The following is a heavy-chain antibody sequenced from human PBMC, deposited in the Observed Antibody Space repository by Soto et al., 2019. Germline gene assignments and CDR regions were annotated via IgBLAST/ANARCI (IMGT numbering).Heavy chain of an antibody. CDR3: VRDMQLWRLDS. Sequence: EVQLVESGGGLVQPGESLRLSCAASGLTFRSYWMHWVRQAPGKGLVWVSRINTDGSVAMYVDSVKGRFTISRDNAKNTPSLHMNSLRADDTAVYQCVRDMQLWRLDSLGQGTL. J-gene: IGHJ4*02. CDR1: GLTFRSYW. CDR2: INTDGSVA. D-gene: IGHD2-21*01. V-gene: IGHV3-74*03.